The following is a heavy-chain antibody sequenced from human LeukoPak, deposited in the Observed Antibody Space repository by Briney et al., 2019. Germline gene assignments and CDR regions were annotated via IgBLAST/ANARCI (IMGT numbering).Heavy chain of an antibody. CDR3: AKEHYDYVWGSYRFGSFDY. Sequence: GGSLRLSCAASGFTFSSYAMSWVRQAPGKGLEWVSAISGSGGSTYSADSVKGRFTISRDNSKNTLYLQMNSLRAEDTAVYYCAKEHYDYVWGSYRFGSFDYWGQGTLVTVSS. CDR1: GFTFSSYA. J-gene: IGHJ4*02. CDR2: ISGSGGST. V-gene: IGHV3-23*01. D-gene: IGHD3-16*02.